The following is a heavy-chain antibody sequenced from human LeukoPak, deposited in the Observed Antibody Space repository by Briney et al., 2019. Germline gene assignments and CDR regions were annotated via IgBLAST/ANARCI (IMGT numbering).Heavy chain of an antibody. Sequence: GGSLRLSCAPSGFTFSNYWMHWVRQAPGKGLVWVSRINTDGSTTTYADSVKGRFTISRDNAKNTLYLQMNSMRAEDTAVYYCARAADYYASGIFYWGQGTLVTVSS. CDR3: ARAADYYASGIFY. CDR2: INTDGSTT. J-gene: IGHJ4*02. D-gene: IGHD3-10*01. V-gene: IGHV3-74*01. CDR1: GFTFSNYW.